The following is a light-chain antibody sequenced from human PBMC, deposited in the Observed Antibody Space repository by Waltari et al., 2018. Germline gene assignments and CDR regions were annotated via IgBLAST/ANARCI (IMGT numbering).Light chain of an antibody. CDR2: AAS. CDR3: QQSYSTPPT. Sequence: DIQMTQSPSSLSASVGDRVTITCRASQSISSYLNWYQQKPGKAPKLLIYAASSLQSGVPSRFSGSGSGTDFTLTISSLQPEDFATYYCQQSYSTPPTSGGGTKVEIK. CDR1: QSISSY. J-gene: IGKJ4*01. V-gene: IGKV1-39*01.